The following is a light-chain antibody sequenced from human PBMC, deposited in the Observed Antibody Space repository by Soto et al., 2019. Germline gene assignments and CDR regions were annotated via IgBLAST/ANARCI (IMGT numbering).Light chain of an antibody. CDR2: EVS. Sequence: QSALTQPASVSGSPGQSITISCTGTSSDVGGYNYVSWYQQHPGKAPKVVIYEVSNRPSGISHRFSGSKSGNTASLTISGLQAEDEAEYYCCSYTSSATLLFGGGTKLTVL. CDR1: SSDVGGYNY. V-gene: IGLV2-14*01. J-gene: IGLJ2*01. CDR3: CSYTSSATLL.